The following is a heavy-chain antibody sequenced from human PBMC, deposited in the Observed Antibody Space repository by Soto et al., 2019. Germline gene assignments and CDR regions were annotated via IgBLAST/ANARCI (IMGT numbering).Heavy chain of an antibody. CDR3: ARDRDGGWFHMDV. J-gene: IGHJ6*02. CDR1: GFPFWHYG. V-gene: IGHV3-33*01. D-gene: IGHD6-19*01. CDR2: IWSDGKKE. Sequence: QVQLVESGGGVVQPGRSLRLCWVGSGFPFWHYGMHWVRQAPGKGLEWVAVIWSDGKKESYADFVKGRFAISRDNFKDTLYLQMNSLRAEDTAVYYCARDRDGGWFHMDVWGQGTTVTVSS.